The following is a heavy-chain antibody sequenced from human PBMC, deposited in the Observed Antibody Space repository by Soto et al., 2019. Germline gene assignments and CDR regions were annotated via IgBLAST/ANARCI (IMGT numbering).Heavy chain of an antibody. CDR2: IKQDGSQK. J-gene: IGHJ4*02. D-gene: IGHD3-22*01. CDR3: ASAYYYDSSGYSPGGY. CDR1: GFTFSSYW. Sequence: GSLRLSCAASGFTFSSYWMSWVRQAPGKGLEWVANIKQDGSQKYYVDSVKGRFTISRDNAKNSLYLQMNSLRVEDTAVYYCASAYYYDSSGYSPGGYWGQGTLVTVSS. V-gene: IGHV3-7*01.